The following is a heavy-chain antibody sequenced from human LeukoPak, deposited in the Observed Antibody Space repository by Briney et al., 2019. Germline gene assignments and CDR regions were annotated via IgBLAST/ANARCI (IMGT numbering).Heavy chain of an antibody. D-gene: IGHD5-24*01. CDR2: ISWNSGSI. CDR3: AKDLGPGSIATSPGFDY. J-gene: IGHJ4*02. V-gene: IGHV3-9*01. CDR1: GFTFDDYA. Sequence: GGSLRLSCATPGFTFDDYAMHWVRQAPGKGLEWVSGISWNSGSIGYADSVKGRFTISRDNARTSLYLQMNSLRAEDTALYYCAKDLGPGSIATSPGFDYWGQGTLVTVSS.